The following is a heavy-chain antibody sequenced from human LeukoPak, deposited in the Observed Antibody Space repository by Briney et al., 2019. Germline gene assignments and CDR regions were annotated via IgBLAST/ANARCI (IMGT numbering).Heavy chain of an antibody. Sequence: ASVKVSCKASGYTFTSYDINWVRQATGQGLEWRGWMNPNSGNTGYAQKFQGRVTMTRNTSISTAYMELSSLRSEDTAVYYCARGPITFGGASFDPWGQGTLVTVSS. D-gene: IGHD3-16*01. CDR3: ARGPITFGGASFDP. CDR1: GYTFTSYD. J-gene: IGHJ5*02. CDR2: MNPNSGNT. V-gene: IGHV1-8*01.